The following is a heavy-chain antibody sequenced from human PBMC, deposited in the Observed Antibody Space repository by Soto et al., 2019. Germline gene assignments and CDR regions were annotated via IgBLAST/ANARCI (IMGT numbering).Heavy chain of an antibody. Sequence: QVQLVESGGGVVQPGRSLRLSCAASGFTFSSYGMHWVRQAPGKGLEWVAVIWYDGSNKYYADSVKGRFTISRDNSKNTLYLQMNSLRAEDTAVYYCARDRVSTTDYYYYYMDVWGKGTTVTVSS. J-gene: IGHJ6*03. CDR2: IWYDGSNK. CDR1: GFTFSSYG. V-gene: IGHV3-33*01. D-gene: IGHD4-17*01. CDR3: ARDRVSTTDYYYYYMDV.